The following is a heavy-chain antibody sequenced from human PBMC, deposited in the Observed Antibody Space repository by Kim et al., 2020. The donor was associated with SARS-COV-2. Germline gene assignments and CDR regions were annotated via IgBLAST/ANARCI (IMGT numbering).Heavy chain of an antibody. Sequence: SETLSLTCAVYGGSFSGYYWSWIRQPPGKGLEWIGEINHSGSTNYNPSLKSRVTISVDTSKNQFSLKLSSVTAADTAVYYCARVATPLWFGERRPPHFDYWGQGTLVTVSS. D-gene: IGHD3-10*01. CDR2: INHSGST. V-gene: IGHV4-34*01. CDR3: ARVATPLWFGERRPPHFDY. J-gene: IGHJ4*02. CDR1: GGSFSGYY.